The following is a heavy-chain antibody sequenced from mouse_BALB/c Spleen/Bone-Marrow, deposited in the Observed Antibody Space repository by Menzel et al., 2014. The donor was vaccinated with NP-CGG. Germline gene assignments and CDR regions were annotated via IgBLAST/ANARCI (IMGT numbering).Heavy chain of an antibody. CDR1: GYTFTSYD. CDR3: ARRVYYDYDGGAWFAY. Sequence: VNVVDSGAELVKPGASVKLSCKASGYTFTSYDINWVRQRPEQRLEWIGWIFPGDGSTKYNEKFKGKATLTTDKSSSTAYMQLSRLTSEDSAVYFCARRVYYDYDGGAWFAYWGQGTLVTVSA. V-gene: IGHV1-85*01. CDR2: IFPGDGST. D-gene: IGHD2-4*01. J-gene: IGHJ3*01.